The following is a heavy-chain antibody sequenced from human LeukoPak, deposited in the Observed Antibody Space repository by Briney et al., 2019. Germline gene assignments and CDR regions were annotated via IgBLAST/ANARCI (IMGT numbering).Heavy chain of an antibody. CDR3: AKDEGDDYGDYVSY. CDR2: ISGSGGST. J-gene: IGHJ4*02. CDR1: GFTFSSYA. V-gene: IGHV3-23*01. Sequence: GGSLRLSCAASGFTFSSYAMSWVRQAPGKGLEWVSDISGSGGSTYYADSVKGRFTISRDNSKNTLYLQMNSLRAEDTAVYYCAKDEGDDYGDYVSYWGQGTLVTVSS. D-gene: IGHD4-17*01.